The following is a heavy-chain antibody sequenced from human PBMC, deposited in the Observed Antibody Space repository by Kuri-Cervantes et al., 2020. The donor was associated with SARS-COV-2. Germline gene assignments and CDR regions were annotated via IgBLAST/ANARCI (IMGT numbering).Heavy chain of an antibody. CDR2: ISAYNGNT. CDR3: ARGWSGYSLYYFDY. V-gene: IGHV1-18*01. CDR1: GYTFTSYG. Sequence: ASVNVSCKASGYTFTSYGISWVRQAPGQGLEWMGWISAYNGNTNYAQKLQGRVTMTTDTSTSTAYMELRSLRSDDTAVYYCARGWSGYSLYYFDYCGQGTLVTVSS. D-gene: IGHD3-3*01. J-gene: IGHJ4*02.